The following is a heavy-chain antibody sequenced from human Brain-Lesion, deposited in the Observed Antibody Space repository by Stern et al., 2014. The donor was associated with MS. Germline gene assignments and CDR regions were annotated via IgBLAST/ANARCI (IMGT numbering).Heavy chain of an antibody. CDR3: VKRGITEVRGVRLGDY. J-gene: IGHJ4*02. CDR2: ISYDGSDT. V-gene: IGHV3-30*18. D-gene: IGHD3-10*01. Sequence: QVQLVASGGGVVKPGRSLRLTCTVSGCTFSSYGMHWVRQAPGKGLEWVSVISYDGSDTYYAESVKGRFTISRDNSKNTLYLEMRSLRPEDTAVYYCVKRGITEVRGVRLGDYWGPGTLVIVSS. CDR1: GCTFSSYG.